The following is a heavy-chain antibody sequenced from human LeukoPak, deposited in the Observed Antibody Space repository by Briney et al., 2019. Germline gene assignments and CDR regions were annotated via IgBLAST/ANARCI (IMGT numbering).Heavy chain of an antibody. V-gene: IGHV3-30*03. CDR1: GFTFSSYG. D-gene: IGHD3-22*01. Sequence: PGRSLRLSCAASGFTFSSYGMHWVRQAPGKGLGWVAVISYDGSNKYYADSVKGRFTISRDNSKNTLYLQMNSLRAEDTAVYYCARPLHYYDSSGYLYWGQGTLVTVSS. CDR2: ISYDGSNK. CDR3: ARPLHYYDSSGYLY. J-gene: IGHJ4*02.